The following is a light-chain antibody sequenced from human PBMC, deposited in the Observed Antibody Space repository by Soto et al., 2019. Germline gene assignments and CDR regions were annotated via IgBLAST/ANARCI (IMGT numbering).Light chain of an antibody. CDR3: CSYAGSSTPVI. CDR2: EVS. V-gene: IGLV2-23*02. J-gene: IGLJ1*01. Sequence: QSALTQPASVSGSPGQSITISCTGTSSDVGSYNLDSWYQQHPGKAPKLMIYEVSKRPSGVSNRFSGSKSGNTASLTISGLQAEDEADYYCCSYAGSSTPVIFGTGTKLTVL. CDR1: SSDVGSYNL.